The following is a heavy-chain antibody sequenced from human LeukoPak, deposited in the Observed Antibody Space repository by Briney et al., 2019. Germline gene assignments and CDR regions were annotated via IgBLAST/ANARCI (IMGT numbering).Heavy chain of an antibody. J-gene: IGHJ4*02. CDR1: GDSINTTDYF. D-gene: IGHD2-21*01. CDR2: IYYDGRT. CDR3: ARDPLTVIHLSPYYFDY. Sequence: SETLSLTCTVSGDSINTTDYFWGWIRQFPEKGLEWIASIYYDGRTYYNPSVKSRATISIDTSKNHFSLKVGSVTAADTAVYYCARDPLTVIHLSPYYFDYWGQGILVTVSS. V-gene: IGHV4-39*07.